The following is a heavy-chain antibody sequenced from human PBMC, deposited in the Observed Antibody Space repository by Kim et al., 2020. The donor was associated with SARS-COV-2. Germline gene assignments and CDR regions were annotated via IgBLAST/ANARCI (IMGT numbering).Heavy chain of an antibody. CDR3: AKDPLRVGHAFDI. CDR2: ISCNSSSI. J-gene: IGHJ3*02. CDR1: GFTFDDYA. D-gene: IGHD2-15*01. V-gene: IGHV3-9*01. Sequence: GGSLRLSCAASGFTFDDYAMHWVRQAPGKGLEWVSGISCNSSSIGYADSVKGRFTISRDNAKNSLYLQMNSLRAEDTALYYCAKDPLRVGHAFDIWGQGTMVTVSS.